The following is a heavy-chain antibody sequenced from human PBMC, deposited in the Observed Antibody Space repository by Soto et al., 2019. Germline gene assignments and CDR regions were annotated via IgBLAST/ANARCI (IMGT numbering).Heavy chain of an antibody. CDR2: ISAYNGNT. J-gene: IGHJ5*02. CDR3: ARAPITGTTSYNWFDP. Sequence: ASVKVSCKASGYTFTSYGISWVRQAPGQGLEWMGWISAYNGNTNYAQKLQGRVTMTTDTSTSTAYVELRSLRSDDTAVYYCARAPITGTTSYNWFDPWGQGTLVTVSS. D-gene: IGHD1-20*01. V-gene: IGHV1-18*04. CDR1: GYTFTSYG.